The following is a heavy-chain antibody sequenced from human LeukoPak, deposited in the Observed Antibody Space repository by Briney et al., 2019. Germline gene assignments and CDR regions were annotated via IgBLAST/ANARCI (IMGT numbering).Heavy chain of an antibody. CDR1: EFTFSNYW. CDR2: IKEDGSEK. J-gene: IGHJ4*02. V-gene: IGHV3-7*03. CDR3: AKEGGGSGSYYDY. Sequence: GGSLRLSCVASEFTFSNYWMTWVRQAPGKGLEWVASIKEDGSEKNYVDSVKGRFTISRDNAKNSLYLQMNSLRAEDTALYYCAKEGGGSGSYYDYWGQGTLVTVSS. D-gene: IGHD3-10*01.